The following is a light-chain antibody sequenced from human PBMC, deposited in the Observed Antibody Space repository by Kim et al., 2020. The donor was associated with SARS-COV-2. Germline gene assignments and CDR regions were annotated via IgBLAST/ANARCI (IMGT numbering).Light chain of an antibody. J-gene: IGLJ3*02. CDR3: QTFWV. Sequence: QPVLTQSPSASASLGASVKLTCTLSSGHSSYAIAWHQQQPEKGPRYLMKLNSDGSHSKGDGIPDRFSGSSSGAERYLTISSLQSEDEADYYCQTFWVFGGGTQLTVL. V-gene: IGLV4-69*01. CDR1: SGHSSYA. CDR2: LNSDGSH.